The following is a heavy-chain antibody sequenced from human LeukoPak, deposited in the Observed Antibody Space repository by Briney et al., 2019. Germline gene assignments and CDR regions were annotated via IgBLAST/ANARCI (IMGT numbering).Heavy chain of an antibody. D-gene: IGHD5-18*01. CDR2: ISSSGSTI. V-gene: IGHV3-11*04. CDR3: ARGIAWIQLGYFDY. Sequence: GGSLRLSCAAFGFTFSDYYMSWIRQAPGKGLEWVSYISSSGSTIYYADSVKGRFTISRDNAKNSLYLQMNSLRAEDAAVYYCARGIAWIQLGYFDYWGQGTLVTVSS. J-gene: IGHJ4*02. CDR1: GFTFSDYY.